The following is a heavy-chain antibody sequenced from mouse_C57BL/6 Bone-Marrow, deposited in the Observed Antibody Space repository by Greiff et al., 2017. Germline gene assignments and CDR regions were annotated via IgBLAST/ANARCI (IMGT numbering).Heavy chain of an antibody. CDR3: ARDDYCNSAWFAY. V-gene: IGHV7-1*01. CDR2: SRNNANDYTT. Sequence: EVKLVESGGGLVQSGRSLRLSCATSGFTFSDFYMEWVRQAPGKGLEWIAASRNNANDYTTEYSASVKGRFIVSRDTYQSILYLQMHALRAEDTAIYYCARDDYCNSAWFAYWGQGTLVTVSA. D-gene: IGHD2-1*01. J-gene: IGHJ3*01. CDR1: GFTFSDFY.